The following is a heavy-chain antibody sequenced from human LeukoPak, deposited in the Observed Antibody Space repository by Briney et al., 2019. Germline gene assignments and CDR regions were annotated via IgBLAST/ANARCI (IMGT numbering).Heavy chain of an antibody. CDR1: GGTFSSYA. V-gene: IGHV1-69*04. Sequence: SVKVSCKASGGTFSSYAISWVRQAPGQGLEWMGRIIPILGIANYAQKFQGRVTMTRDTSTSTVYLELSSLRSEDTAVYYCARGLKITYFFASGSYYNSHAFDVWGQGTMVTVSS. CDR2: IIPILGIA. J-gene: IGHJ3*01. D-gene: IGHD3-10*01. CDR3: ARGLKITYFFASGSYYNSHAFDV.